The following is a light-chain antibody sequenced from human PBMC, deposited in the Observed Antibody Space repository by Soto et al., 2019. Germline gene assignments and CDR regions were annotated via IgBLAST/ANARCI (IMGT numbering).Light chain of an antibody. J-gene: IGKJ4*01. CDR1: QSVSRY. Sequence: DIQMTQSPSSLSASVGDRVTITCPASQSVSRYFNWYQQKPGSAPKPLIYAASTLRSGVPSRFSGSGSGTDFTLTISSLQAEDFATYYCQQLNTYPLTFGGGTKVDIK. V-gene: IGKV1-9*01. CDR2: AAS. CDR3: QQLNTYPLT.